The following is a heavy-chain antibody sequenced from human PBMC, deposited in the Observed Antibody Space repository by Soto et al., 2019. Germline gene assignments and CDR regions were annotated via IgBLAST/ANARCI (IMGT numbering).Heavy chain of an antibody. J-gene: IGHJ1*01. CDR2: ISASGLST. Sequence: EVQLLESGGGLVQNGGSLRLSCVASGFTFSDYTMALIRQSSGRGLEWVSSISASGLSTYFAASVVGGFTVSRANYNSTLLLQMNCLRAEDPAVYYCTRALARIWRESAQWGQVARVTV. CDR3: TRALARIWRESAQ. D-gene: IGHD1-26*01. CDR1: GFTFSDYT. V-gene: IGHV3-23*01.